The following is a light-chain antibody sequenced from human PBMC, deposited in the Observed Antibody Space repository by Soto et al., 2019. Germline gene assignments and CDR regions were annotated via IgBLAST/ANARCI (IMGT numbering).Light chain of an antibody. CDR3: SSYTSSSTLYV. V-gene: IGLV2-14*01. Sequence: QSALTQPASVSGSPGQSITISCTGTSSDVGGYNYVPWYQQHPGKAPKLMIYEVSNRPSGVSNRFSGSKSGNTASLTISGLQAEDEADYYCSSYTSSSTLYVFGTGTRSPS. J-gene: IGLJ1*01. CDR1: SSDVGGYNY. CDR2: EVS.